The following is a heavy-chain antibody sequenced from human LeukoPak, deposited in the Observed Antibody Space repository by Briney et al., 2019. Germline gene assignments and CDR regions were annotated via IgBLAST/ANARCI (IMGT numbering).Heavy chain of an antibody. CDR2: IYYSGST. D-gene: IGHD3-9*01. Sequence: SETLSLTCTVSGGSIRSYYWSWIRQPPGKGLEWIGYIYYSGSTNYNPSLKSRVIISVDTSKNQFSLKLSSVTAADTAVYYCARSYDILTGYSLDYWGQGTLVTVSS. V-gene: IGHV4-59*01. CDR1: GGSIRSYY. CDR3: ARSYDILTGYSLDY. J-gene: IGHJ4*02.